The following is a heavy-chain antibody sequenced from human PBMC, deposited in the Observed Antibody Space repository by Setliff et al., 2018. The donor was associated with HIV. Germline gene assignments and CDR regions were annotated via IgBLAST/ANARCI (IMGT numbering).Heavy chain of an antibody. V-gene: IGHV3-15*01. CDR2: IKSKPNGGTT. CDR1: GFTCSNAW. Sequence: GGSLRLSCAASGFTCSNAWMSWVRQAPGKGLEWVGRIKSKPNGGTTDHAASVKDRFTISRDDSKNTVYPQMNSLKSEDTAVYYWATGGYYFDFWGQGTLVTVSS. D-gene: IGHD3-16*01. J-gene: IGHJ4*02. CDR3: ATGGYYFDF.